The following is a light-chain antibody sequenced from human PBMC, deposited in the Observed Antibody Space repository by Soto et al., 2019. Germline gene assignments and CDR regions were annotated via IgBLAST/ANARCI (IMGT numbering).Light chain of an antibody. CDR1: QSVRDNY. J-gene: IGKJ1*01. Sequence: EIVLTQSPGTVSLSPGERATLSCRASQSVRDNYLAWYQQKPGQAPSLLIFDTSRRATGIPDRFTGSGSGTDFTLTISRLEPEDFAVYYCQQYGSSPGTFGQGTKVDIK. CDR3: QQYGSSPGT. CDR2: DTS. V-gene: IGKV3-20*01.